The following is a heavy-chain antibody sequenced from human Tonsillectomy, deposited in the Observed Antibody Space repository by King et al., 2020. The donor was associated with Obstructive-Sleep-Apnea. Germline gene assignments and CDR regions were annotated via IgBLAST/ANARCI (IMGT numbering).Heavy chain of an antibody. CDR1: GGSISSGGYY. CDR2: IYYSGST. CDR3: ARDDARLLWFGAPSLYGMDV. D-gene: IGHD3-10*01. J-gene: IGHJ6*02. V-gene: IGHV4-31*03. Sequence: QLQESGPGLVKPSQTLSLTCTVSGGSISSGGYYWSWIRQHPGKGLEWIGYIYYSGSTYYNPSLKSRVTISVDTSKNQFSLKLSSVTAADTAVYYCARDDARLLWFGAPSLYGMDVWGQGTTVTVSS.